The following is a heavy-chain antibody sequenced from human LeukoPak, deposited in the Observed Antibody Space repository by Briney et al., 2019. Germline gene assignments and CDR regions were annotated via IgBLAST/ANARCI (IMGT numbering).Heavy chain of an antibody. Sequence: SMKVSCNASTYTFRNYGISWVRQAHGQVLEWMGWIRTDNGKTDYAENFQGRVTMTTDTSTTTVYMQLRRLRSDDTAVYYCAREQYYDFWSGSWDYWGQGTLVTVSS. CDR3: AREQYYDFWSGSWDY. CDR2: IRTDNGKT. V-gene: IGHV1-18*01. D-gene: IGHD3-3*01. CDR1: TYTFRNYG. J-gene: IGHJ4*02.